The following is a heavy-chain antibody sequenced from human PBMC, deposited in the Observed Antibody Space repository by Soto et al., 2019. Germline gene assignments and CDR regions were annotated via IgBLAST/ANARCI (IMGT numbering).Heavy chain of an antibody. D-gene: IGHD4-17*01. Sequence: QVQLVQSGAEVKKPGASVKVSCKASGYTFTSYDINWVRQATGHGLEWMGWMNPNSGNTGNKKKFQGRITMTRNTSLSTAYMELSRLRSEGTAVYYWARSLYGDNVDYWCQGSLVTVSS. CDR3: ARSLYGDNVDY. V-gene: IGHV1-8*01. CDR2: MNPNSGNT. J-gene: IGHJ4*02. CDR1: GYTFTSYD.